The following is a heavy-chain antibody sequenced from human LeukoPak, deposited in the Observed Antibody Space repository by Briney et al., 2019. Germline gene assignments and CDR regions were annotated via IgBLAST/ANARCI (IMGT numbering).Heavy chain of an antibody. CDR1: AFTFSSYS. V-gene: IGHV3-21*01. CDR3: ARRGYHDYSGFDY. J-gene: IGHJ4*02. Sequence: GGSLRLSCAGPAFTFSSYSMNWVRQAPGKGLEWVSSISGSSSDIYYADSVKGRFSISRDNAKNSLYLQMKSLRAEDTAVYYCARRGYHDYSGFDYWGQGTLVTVSS. CDR2: ISGSSSDI. D-gene: IGHD1-26*01.